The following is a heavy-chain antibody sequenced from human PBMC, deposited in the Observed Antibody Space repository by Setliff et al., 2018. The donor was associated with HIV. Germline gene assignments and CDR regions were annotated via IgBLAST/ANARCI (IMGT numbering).Heavy chain of an antibody. J-gene: IGHJ4*02. CDR2: IYYSGRT. CDR3: ARDNYDSRGYFFGY. CDR1: DGSISSSVYY. V-gene: IGHV4-39*07. Sequence: PSETLSLTCTVSDGSISSSVYYWSWIRQHPGKGLEWIGNIYYSGRTYSNPSLKSRLTISKDTSKNQFSLQLSSVTAADTAVYYCARDNYDSRGYFFGYWGQGTLVTVS. D-gene: IGHD3-22*01.